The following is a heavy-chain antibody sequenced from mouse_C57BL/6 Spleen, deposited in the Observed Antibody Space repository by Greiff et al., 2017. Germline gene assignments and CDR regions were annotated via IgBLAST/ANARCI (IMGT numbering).Heavy chain of an antibody. V-gene: IGHV5-6*01. D-gene: IGHD4-1*01. CDR1: GFTFSSYG. Sequence: EVQLQESGGDLVKPGGSLKLSCAASGFTFSSYGMSWVRQTPDKRLEWVATISSGGSYTYYPDSVKGRFTISRDNAKNTLYLQMSSLKSEDTAMYYCARPGTSSWYFDVWGTGTTVTVSS. J-gene: IGHJ1*03. CDR2: ISSGGSYT. CDR3: ARPGTSSWYFDV.